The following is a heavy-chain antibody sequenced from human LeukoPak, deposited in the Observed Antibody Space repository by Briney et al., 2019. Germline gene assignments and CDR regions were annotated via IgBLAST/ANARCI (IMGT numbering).Heavy chain of an antibody. Sequence: GRSLRLSCAASGFTFSDYYMSWIRQAPGKGLEWVSYISRTSSYTKHADSVKGRFTISRDNAKNSLYLLMNSLRAEDTAVYYCARGIQDYFYGMDVWGQGTTVTVSS. CDR1: GFTFSDYY. CDR2: ISRTSSYT. CDR3: ARGIQDYFYGMDV. V-gene: IGHV3-11*05. J-gene: IGHJ6*02.